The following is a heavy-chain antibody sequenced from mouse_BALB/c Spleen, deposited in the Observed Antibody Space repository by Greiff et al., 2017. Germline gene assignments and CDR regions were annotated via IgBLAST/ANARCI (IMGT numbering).Heavy chain of an antibody. J-gene: IGHJ2*01. V-gene: IGHV5-17*02. CDR2: ISSGSSTI. CDR3: ARSYYDYDGDYFDY. CDR1: GFTFSSFG. Sequence: EVQGVESGGGLVQPGGSRKLSCAASGFTFSSFGMHWVRQAPEKGLEWVAYISSGSSTIYYADTVKGRFTISRDNPKNTLFLQMTSLRSEDTAMYYCARSYYDYDGDYFDYWGQGTTLTVSS. D-gene: IGHD2-4*01.